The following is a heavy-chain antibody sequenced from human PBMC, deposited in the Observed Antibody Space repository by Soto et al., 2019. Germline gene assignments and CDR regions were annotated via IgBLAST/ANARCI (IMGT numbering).Heavy chain of an antibody. V-gene: IGHV3-30*18. Sequence: QVQLVESGGGVVQPGRSLRLSCAASGFTFSTYGMHWVRQAPGKGLEWVAYISDDGSNEYYADSVKGRFTISRDNSKNTLYLQMNSLRAENTAVYYCAKGAGYSYGSHFDYWGQGTLVTVSS. D-gene: IGHD5-18*01. J-gene: IGHJ4*02. CDR1: GFTFSTYG. CDR2: ISDDGSNE. CDR3: AKGAGYSYGSHFDY.